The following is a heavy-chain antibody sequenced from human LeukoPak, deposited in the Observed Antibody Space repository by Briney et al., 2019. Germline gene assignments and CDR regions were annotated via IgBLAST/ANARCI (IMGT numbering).Heavy chain of an antibody. CDR2: MYYSGIP. D-gene: IGHD3-10*01. Sequence: PSETLSLTCTVSGASISDYYWSWIRQPPGKRLEGIAYMYYSGIPNYSRSLKSRVTMSADKSNNQVSLTLTSVTAADTAVYYCASHHGRGEAFDYWGLGTLVTVSS. CDR3: ASHHGRGEAFDY. V-gene: IGHV4-59*08. J-gene: IGHJ4*02. CDR1: GASISDYY.